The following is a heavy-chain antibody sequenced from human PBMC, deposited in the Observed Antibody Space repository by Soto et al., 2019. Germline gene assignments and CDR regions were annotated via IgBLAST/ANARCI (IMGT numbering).Heavy chain of an antibody. CDR2: ISYSGST. CDR3: TRGDY. CDR1: GYSMTTVGYY. J-gene: IGHJ4*02. V-gene: IGHV4-31*03. Sequence: QVQLQESGPGLVKPSQTLSLTCTVSGYSMTTVGYYWTWIRQHPGQALEWIGFISYSGSTYYSSSLKGRVAISADTSKNQFSLKLNSVTAADTAVYYCTRGDYWGQGTLVTVSS.